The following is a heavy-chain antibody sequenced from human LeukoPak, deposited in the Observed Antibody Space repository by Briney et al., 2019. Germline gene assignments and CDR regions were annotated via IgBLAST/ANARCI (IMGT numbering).Heavy chain of an antibody. J-gene: IGHJ4*02. V-gene: IGHV3-74*01. D-gene: IGHD3-16*01. CDR3: ARVGARDYVWGSYEY. CDR2: INLDGSSP. CDR1: GFALSDYW. Sequence: GGSLRLSCAVSGFALSDYWMHWVRQAPGKGPEWVSRINLDGSSPAYADSVKGRFTISRDSAKNTLYLQMNSLRAEDTAVYYCARVGARDYVWGSYEYWGQGTLVTVSS.